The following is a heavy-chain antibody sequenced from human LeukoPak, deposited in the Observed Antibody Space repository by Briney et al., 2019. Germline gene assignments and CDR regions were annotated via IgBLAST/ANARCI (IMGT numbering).Heavy chain of an antibody. CDR3: ARGRPNCSSTSCSLPYYMDV. CDR1: GGSFSGYY. D-gene: IGHD2-2*01. J-gene: IGHJ6*03. Sequence: SETLSLTCAVYGGSFSGYYWSWIRQPPGKGLEWIGEINHSGSTNYNPSLKSRVTISVDTSKNQFSLKLSSVTAADTAVYYCARGRPNCSSTSCSLPYYMDVWGKGTTVTVSS. CDR2: INHSGST. V-gene: IGHV4-34*01.